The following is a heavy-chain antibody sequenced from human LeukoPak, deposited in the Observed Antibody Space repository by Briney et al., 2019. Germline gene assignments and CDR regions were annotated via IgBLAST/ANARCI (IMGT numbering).Heavy chain of an antibody. CDR1: GFTFSSYW. D-gene: IGHD1-26*01. J-gene: IGHJ4*02. CDR2: INTDGSST. Sequence: GGSLRLSCAASGFTFSSYWMHWVRQAPGKVLVWVSRINTDGSSTSYADSVKGRFTISRDNAKNSLYLQMNSLRAEDTAVYYCARVVKGLGGSYYIDYWGQGTLVTVSS. V-gene: IGHV3-74*01. CDR3: ARVVKGLGGSYYIDY.